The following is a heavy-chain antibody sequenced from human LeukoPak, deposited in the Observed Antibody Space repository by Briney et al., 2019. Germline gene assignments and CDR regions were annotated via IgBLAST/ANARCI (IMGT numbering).Heavy chain of an antibody. J-gene: IGHJ4*02. D-gene: IGHD3-10*01. Sequence: GGSLRLSCAASGFTFSSYSMNWVRQAPGRGLEWVSSISSSSSYIYYADSVKGRFTISRDNSKNTLYLQMNSLRAEDTAVYHCAKTLRDALWFGEYYFDYRGQGTLVTVSS. V-gene: IGHV3-21*04. CDR1: GFTFSSYS. CDR2: ISSSSSYI. CDR3: AKTLRDALWFGEYYFDY.